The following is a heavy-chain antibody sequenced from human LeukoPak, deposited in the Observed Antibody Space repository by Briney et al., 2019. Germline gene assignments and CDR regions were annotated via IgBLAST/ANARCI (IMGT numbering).Heavy chain of an antibody. J-gene: IGHJ4*02. D-gene: IGHD1-1*01. CDR2: ISYDGREK. CDR1: GFTFSHYS. CDR3: ARDLANRYLFDY. Sequence: GGSLRLSCAASGFTFSHYSMHWVRQAPGKGLEWVAVISYDGREKTYADSVKGRFTVSRDNSKNTLYLQMNSLKPEDTAVYSCARDLANRYLFDYWGQGTLVSVSS. V-gene: IGHV3-30*04.